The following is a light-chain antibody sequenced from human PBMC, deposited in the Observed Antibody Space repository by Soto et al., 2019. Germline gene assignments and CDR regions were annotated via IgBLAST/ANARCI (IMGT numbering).Light chain of an antibody. J-gene: IGKJ5*01. CDR3: QHRMNWPLT. V-gene: IGKV3-11*01. CDR2: DAS. Sequence: TQSPATLSVSPGEGASLSCRVSQSVTTKLAWYTKKPGQTPRLTIYDASNRATVIPARFIGRLAETDFTRTISSLEPEDCAVYYCQHRMNWPLTFGQGTRLEIK. CDR1: QSVTTK.